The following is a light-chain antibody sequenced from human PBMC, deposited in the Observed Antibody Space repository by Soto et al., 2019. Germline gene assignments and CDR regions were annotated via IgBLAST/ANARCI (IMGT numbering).Light chain of an antibody. CDR1: QSGFSSY. CDR2: GAS. V-gene: IGKV3-20*01. Sequence: EIVLTQSPGTLSLSPGERVTLSCRTTQSGFSSYLSWYQQKPGQAPRLLIYGASNRATGIPDRFSGSESGTDFTLTINSLEPEDSAVYYCQQYGRSPPFGQGTRLDIK. CDR3: QQYGRSPP. J-gene: IGKJ5*01.